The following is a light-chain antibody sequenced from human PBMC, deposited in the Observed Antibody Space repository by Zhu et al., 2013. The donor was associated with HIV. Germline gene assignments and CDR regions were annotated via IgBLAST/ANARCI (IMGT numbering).Light chain of an antibody. V-gene: IGKV2-28*01. Sequence: DIVMTQSPLSLPVTPGEPASISCRSSQSLLHSNGYNYLDWYLQKPGQSPQLLIYLGSNQASGVPDRFSGSGSGTDFTLKISRVEAEDVGVYYCMQALQTPYTFGQGPSWRSN. CDR1: QSLLHSNGYNY. CDR3: MQALQTPYT. CDR2: LGS. J-gene: IGKJ2*01.